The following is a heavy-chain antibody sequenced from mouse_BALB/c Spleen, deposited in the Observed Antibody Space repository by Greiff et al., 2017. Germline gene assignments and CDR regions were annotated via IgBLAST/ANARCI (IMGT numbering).Heavy chain of an antibody. D-gene: IGHD1-1*01. CDR1: GFSLTSYG. Sequence: QVQLKESGPGLVAPSQSLSITCTVSGFSLTSYGVHWVRQPPGKGLEWLGVIWAGGSTNYNSALMSRLSISKDNSKSQVFLKMNSLQTDDTAMYYCARDPNYGSSYDYAMDYWGQGTSVTVSS. CDR3: ARDPNYGSSYDYAMDY. J-gene: IGHJ4*01. V-gene: IGHV2-9*02. CDR2: IWAGGST.